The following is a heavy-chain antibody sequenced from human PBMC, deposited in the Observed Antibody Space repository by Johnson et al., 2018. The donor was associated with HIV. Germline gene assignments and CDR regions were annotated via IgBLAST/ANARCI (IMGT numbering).Heavy chain of an antibody. CDR3: ASCSKQWLVRPNAFDI. Sequence: QVQLVESGGGVVRPGGSLRLSCAASGFTFSSYAMHWVRQAPGKGLEWVAVISYDGSNKYYADSVKGRFTISRDNSKNTLYLQMNSLRAEDTALYYCASCSKQWLVRPNAFDIWGQGTMVTVSS. CDR2: ISYDGSNK. D-gene: IGHD6-19*01. CDR1: GFTFSSYA. V-gene: IGHV3-30-3*01. J-gene: IGHJ3*02.